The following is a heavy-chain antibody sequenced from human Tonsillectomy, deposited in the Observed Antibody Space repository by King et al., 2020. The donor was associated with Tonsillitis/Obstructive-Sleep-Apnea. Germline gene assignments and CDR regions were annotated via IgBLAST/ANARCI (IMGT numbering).Heavy chain of an antibody. CDR1: GFSLSNAIMG. D-gene: IGHD6-13*01. J-gene: IGHJ3*02. CDR2: IFSNDEK. CDR3: ARSSPHSSYSTYAFDI. V-gene: IGHV2-26*01. Sequence: VTLKESGPVLVRPTETLTLTCTVSGFSLSNAIMGVSWIRQPPGKALEWLAHIFSNDEKSYSTSLQSSLTNSKDTSKSQVVLTMTNMDPVDTATYYCARSSPHSSYSTYAFDIWGQGTMVTVSS.